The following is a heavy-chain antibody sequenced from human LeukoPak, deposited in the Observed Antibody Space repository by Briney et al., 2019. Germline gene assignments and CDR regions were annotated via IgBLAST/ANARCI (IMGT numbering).Heavy chain of an antibody. Sequence: ASVKVSCKASGYTFTSYGISWVRQAPGQGLEWMGWISAYNGNTNYAQKLQGRVTMTTDTSTSTAYMELRSLRSDDTVVYYCAREGNYYDILTGFFDYWGQGTLVTVSS. J-gene: IGHJ4*02. D-gene: IGHD3-9*01. CDR3: AREGNYYDILTGFFDY. CDR2: ISAYNGNT. CDR1: GYTFTSYG. V-gene: IGHV1-18*01.